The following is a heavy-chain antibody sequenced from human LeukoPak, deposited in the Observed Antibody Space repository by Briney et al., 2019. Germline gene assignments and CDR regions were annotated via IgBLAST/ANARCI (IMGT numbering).Heavy chain of an antibody. D-gene: IGHD1-26*01. CDR1: GYSISTNYY. Sequence: SETLSLTCTVSGYSISTNYYWGWIRQPPGKGLEWIGSIYHSGSTFFNPSLKSRVTISVDTSKNQFSLRLSSVTAADTAVYYCARGLRSEWDYYYSYMDVWGKGTTVTVSS. J-gene: IGHJ6*03. V-gene: IGHV4-38-2*02. CDR3: ARGLRSEWDYYYSYMDV. CDR2: IYHSGST.